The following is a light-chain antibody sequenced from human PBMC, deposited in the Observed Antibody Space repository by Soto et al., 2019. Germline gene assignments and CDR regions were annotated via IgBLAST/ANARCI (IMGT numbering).Light chain of an antibody. Sequence: AIRMTQSPSSFSASTGDRVTITCRASQGISSYLAWYQQKPGKAPKLLIYAASTLQSGVPSRFSGSGSGTDFTLTISCLQSEDFATYYCQQYYSYPPLLTFGQGTKLEIK. V-gene: IGKV1-8*01. J-gene: IGKJ2*01. CDR2: AAS. CDR3: QQYYSYPPLLT. CDR1: QGISSY.